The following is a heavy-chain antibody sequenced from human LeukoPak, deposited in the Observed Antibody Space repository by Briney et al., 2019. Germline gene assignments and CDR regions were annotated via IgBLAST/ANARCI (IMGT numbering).Heavy chain of an antibody. CDR2: ISGSGGST. CDR3: AKSAICSGGSCYGGSDY. J-gene: IGHJ4*02. D-gene: IGHD2-15*01. V-gene: IGHV3-23*01. CDR1: GFTFSSYS. Sequence: GGSLRLSCAASGFTFSSYSMNWVRQAPGKGLEWVSAISGSGGSTYYADSVKGRFTISRDNSKNTLYLQMNSLRAEDTAVYYCAKSAICSGGSCYGGSDYWGQGTLVTVSS.